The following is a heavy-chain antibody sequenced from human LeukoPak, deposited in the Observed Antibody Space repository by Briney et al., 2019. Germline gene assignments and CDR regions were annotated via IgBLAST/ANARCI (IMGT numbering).Heavy chain of an antibody. CDR1: GFAFSSAW. CDR3: AKAPIIVVPAGMPFDY. Sequence: GGSLRLSCAASGFAFSSAWMSWVRQAPGKGLEWVSAISGSGGSTYYADSVKGRFTISRDNSKNTLYLQMNSLRAEDTAVYYCAKAPIIVVPAGMPFDYWGQGTLVTVSS. CDR2: ISGSGGST. D-gene: IGHD2-2*01. J-gene: IGHJ4*02. V-gene: IGHV3-23*01.